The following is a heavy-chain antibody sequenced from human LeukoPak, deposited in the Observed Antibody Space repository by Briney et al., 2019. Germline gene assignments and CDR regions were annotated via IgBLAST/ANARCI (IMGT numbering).Heavy chain of an antibody. CDR1: GFTFSNYA. CDR2: ISNDGINK. V-gene: IGHV3-30-3*01. D-gene: IGHD1-26*01. CDR3: ARADVIVGATFPFDY. J-gene: IGHJ4*02. Sequence: PGRSLRLSCAASGFTFSNYALHWVRQAPGKGLEWVAVISNDGINKYYAGSVKGRFSISRDNSRNTLYLQMNSLRGEDTAVYYCARADVIVGATFPFDYWGQGTLVTVSS.